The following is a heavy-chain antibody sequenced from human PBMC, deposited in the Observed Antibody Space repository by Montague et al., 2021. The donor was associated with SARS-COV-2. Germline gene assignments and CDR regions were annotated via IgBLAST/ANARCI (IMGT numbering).Heavy chain of an antibody. CDR2: IYTSGST. V-gene: IGHV4-4*07. CDR3: ARSIAVAGKEWYYYYGMDV. J-gene: IGHJ6*02. D-gene: IGHD6-19*01. Sequence: SETLSLTYTVSGGSISSYYWSWIRQPAGKGLEWIGRIYTSGSTNYNPSLKSRVTMSVDTSKNQFSLKLSSVTAADTAVYYCARSIAVAGKEWYYYYGMDVWGQGTTVTVSS. CDR1: GGSISSYY.